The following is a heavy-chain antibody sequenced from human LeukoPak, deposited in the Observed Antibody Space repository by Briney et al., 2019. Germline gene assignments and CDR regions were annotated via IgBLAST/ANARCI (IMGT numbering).Heavy chain of an antibody. CDR2: TRNKVNSFTT. CDR3: AKAPRPHRSGYYDRYFDL. D-gene: IGHD3-22*01. CDR1: GFTFSDHY. J-gene: IGHJ2*01. Sequence: GSLRLSCAASGFTFSDHYMDWVRQAPGKGLEWVGRTRNKVNSFTTEYAPSVKGRFTISRDDSKNSLYLQMNSLKTDDTAVYYCAKAPRPHRSGYYDRYFDLWGRGTLVTVSS. V-gene: IGHV3-72*01.